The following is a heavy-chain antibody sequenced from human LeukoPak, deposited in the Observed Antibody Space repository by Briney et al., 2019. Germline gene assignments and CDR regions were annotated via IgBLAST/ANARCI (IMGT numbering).Heavy chain of an antibody. J-gene: IGHJ4*02. CDR2: IYYIGST. Sequence: SETLSVTCTGSGVSISSSSYYWGWIRQPPGKGLEWIGSIYYIGSTYYNPSLKSRVTISVDTSKNQFSLKLSSVTAADTAVYYCARGGVAAAGTGRKAKAKTLDYWGQGTLVTVSS. CDR1: GVSISSSSYY. V-gene: IGHV4-39*01. D-gene: IGHD6-13*01. CDR3: ARGGVAAAGTGRKAKAKTLDY.